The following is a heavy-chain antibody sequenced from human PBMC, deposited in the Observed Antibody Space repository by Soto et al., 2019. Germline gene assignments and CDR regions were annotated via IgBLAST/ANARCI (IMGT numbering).Heavy chain of an antibody. J-gene: IGHJ4*02. CDR3: AKDQGRSSSYDFDY. Sequence: HPGGSLRLSCAASGFTFSSYAMSWVRQAPGKGLEWVSAISGSGGSTYYADSVKGRFTISRDNSKNTLYLQMNSLRAEDTAVYYCAKDQGRSSSYDFDYWGQGTLVTVSS. D-gene: IGHD6-6*01. CDR2: ISGSGGST. V-gene: IGHV3-23*01. CDR1: GFTFSSYA.